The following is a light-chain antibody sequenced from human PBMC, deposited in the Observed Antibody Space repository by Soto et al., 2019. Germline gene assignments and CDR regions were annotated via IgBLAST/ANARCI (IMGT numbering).Light chain of an antibody. CDR3: CSYTGSSTFVV. J-gene: IGLJ2*01. V-gene: IGLV2-23*02. CDR2: EVS. Sequence: QSVLTQPASVSGAPGQSITISCTGTSSDVVSYNLVSLYQQHPGKAPKLMIYEVSKRPSGVSNCFSGSNSGNTASLTISGIQAEDEADYYCCSYTGSSTFVVFGAGTQLTVL. CDR1: SSDVVSYNL.